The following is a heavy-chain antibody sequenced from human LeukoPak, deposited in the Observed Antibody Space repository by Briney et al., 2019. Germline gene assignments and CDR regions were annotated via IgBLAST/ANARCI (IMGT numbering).Heavy chain of an antibody. D-gene: IGHD2-2*01. CDR1: GFTLSSYG. Sequence: GGSLRLSCAVSGFTLSSYGMSWVRQAPGKGLEWVSAISGSSGTTYYADSAQGRFTISRDKSKNTLYLQVNSLRAEDTAVYYCAKDLTGYCSSTSCYAIGYWGQGTLVTVSS. CDR3: AKDLTGYCSSTSCYAIGY. CDR2: ISGSSGTT. V-gene: IGHV3-23*01. J-gene: IGHJ4*02.